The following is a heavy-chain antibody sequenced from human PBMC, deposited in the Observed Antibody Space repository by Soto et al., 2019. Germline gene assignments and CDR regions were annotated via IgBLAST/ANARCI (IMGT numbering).Heavy chain of an antibody. CDR3: ARGRSITGTYYFDY. CDR2: IWYDGSNK. J-gene: IGHJ4*02. Sequence: GGSLRLSCAASGFTFSSYGMHWVRQAPGKGLEWVAVIWYDGSNKDYADSVKGRFTISRDNSKNTLYLQMNSLRAEDTAMFYCARGRSITGTYYFDYWGQGTLVTVSS. D-gene: IGHD1-20*01. CDR1: GFTFSSYG. V-gene: IGHV3-33*01.